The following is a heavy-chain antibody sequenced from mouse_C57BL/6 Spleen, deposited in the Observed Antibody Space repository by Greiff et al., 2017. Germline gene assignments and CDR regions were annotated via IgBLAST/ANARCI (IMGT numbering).Heavy chain of an antibody. CDR3: TRTVYDYDGGFDY. D-gene: IGHD2-4*01. V-gene: IGHV6-6*01. Sequence: EVKLVESGGGLVQPGGSMKLSCAASGFTFSDAWMDWVRQSPEKGLEWVAEIRNKANNHATYYAESVKGRFTISRDDSKSSVYLQMNSLRAEDTGIYYCTRTVYDYDGGFDYWGQGTTLTVSS. J-gene: IGHJ2*01. CDR1: GFTFSDAW. CDR2: IRNKANNHAT.